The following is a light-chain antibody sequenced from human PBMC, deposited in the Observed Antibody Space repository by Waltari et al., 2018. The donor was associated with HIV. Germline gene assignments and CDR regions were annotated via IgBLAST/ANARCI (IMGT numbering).Light chain of an antibody. CDR2: WAS. J-gene: IGKJ4*01. CDR3: QQYYTIEST. V-gene: IGKV4-1*01. CDR1: RTVYFISNKQNY. Sequence: DILMTQSSDSLPASRVERATMHCRSRRTVYFISNKQNYLAWYQQKPGQSPKVLIYWASTRASGVPGRFSGSGSGTDFNLTISSLQDDDVAVYYCQQYYTIESTFGGGTKVEIK.